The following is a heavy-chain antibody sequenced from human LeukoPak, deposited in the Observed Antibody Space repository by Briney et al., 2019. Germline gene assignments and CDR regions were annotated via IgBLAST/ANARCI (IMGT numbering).Heavy chain of an antibody. J-gene: IGHJ4*02. V-gene: IGHV4-59*01. CDR2: IYYSGST. D-gene: IGHD3-10*01. Sequence: SETLSLTCTVSGGSISSYYWSWIRQPPGKGLEWIGYIYYSGSTNYNPSLKSRVTISVDTSKNQFSLKLSSVTAADTAVYYCARDRTGDTMVRGVTGFDYWGQGTLATVSS. CDR3: ARDRTGDTMVRGVTGFDY. CDR1: GGSISSYY.